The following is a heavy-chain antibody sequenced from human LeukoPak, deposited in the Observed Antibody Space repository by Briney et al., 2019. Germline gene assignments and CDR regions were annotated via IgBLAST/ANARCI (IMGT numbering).Heavy chain of an antibody. D-gene: IGHD2-2*01. CDR2: IIPIIGTA. V-gene: IGHV1-69*05. J-gene: IGHJ3*02. CDR1: GGTFSSYA. CDR3: ARDTGYCSSTSCYGAVRAFDI. Sequence: SVKVSCKASGGTFSSYAISWVRQAPGQGLEWMGRIIPIIGTANYAQKFQGRVTVTTDESTSTAYMELSSLRSEDTAVYYCARDTGYCSSTSCYGAVRAFDIWGQGTMVTVSS.